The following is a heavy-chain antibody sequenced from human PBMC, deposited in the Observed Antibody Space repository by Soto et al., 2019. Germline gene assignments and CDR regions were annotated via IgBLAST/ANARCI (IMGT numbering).Heavy chain of an antibody. CDR1: GYTFTTRG. Sequence: ASVRVSYQASGYTFTTRGISYVRQAPGQGLEWMGWISAYNGNTNYAQKLQGRVTMTTDTSTSTAYMELRSLRSDDTAVYYCARDRNMGGFDRWGRGTLVTVSS. V-gene: IGHV1-18*01. CDR2: ISAYNGNT. D-gene: IGHD3-16*01. J-gene: IGHJ4*02. CDR3: ARDRNMGGFDR.